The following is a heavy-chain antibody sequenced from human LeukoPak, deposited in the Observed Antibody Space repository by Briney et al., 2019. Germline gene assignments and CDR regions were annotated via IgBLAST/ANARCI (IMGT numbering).Heavy chain of an antibody. V-gene: IGHV3-23*01. CDR1: GFIFNNHG. CDR3: AKGSSGYFVDL. D-gene: IGHD3-22*01. J-gene: IGHJ5*02. Sequence: GGSLRLSCAASGFIFNNHGLIWVRQAPGKGLEWVSAISNDGGGTNYTDFVKGRFTISRDNSKNTLFLQMNSLRAEDTALYYCAKGSSGYFVDLWGQGTLVTVSS. CDR2: ISNDGGGT.